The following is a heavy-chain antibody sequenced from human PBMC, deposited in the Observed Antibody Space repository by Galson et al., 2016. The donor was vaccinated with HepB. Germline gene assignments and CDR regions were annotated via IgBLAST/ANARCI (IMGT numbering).Heavy chain of an antibody. CDR1: GYTFTSYG. D-gene: IGHD2-21*02. CDR3: ARERSWLRYCGGDCHSSDYSGLDV. CDR2: ISGYDGKT. V-gene: IGHV1-18*01. J-gene: IGHJ6*02. Sequence: SVKVSCKASGYTFTSYGITWVRQAPGQGLEWMGWISGYDGKTKYEQEFQGRVTMAIDTSTSTAYMEVRSLRSDDTAVFYCARERSWLRYCGGDCHSSDYSGLDVWGQGTTVTVS.